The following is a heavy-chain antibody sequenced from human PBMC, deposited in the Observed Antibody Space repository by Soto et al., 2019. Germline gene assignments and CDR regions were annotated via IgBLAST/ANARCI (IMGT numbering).Heavy chain of an antibody. CDR2: ISGSGGST. Sequence: EVQLLESGGGLVQPGGSLRLSCAASGFTFSSYAMSWVRQAPGKGLEWVSAISGSGGSTYYADSVKGRFTISRDNSKNTLYLQLNSLRAEDTAVYYCAQDGQWLVPVYGMDVWGQGTTVTVSS. D-gene: IGHD6-19*01. J-gene: IGHJ6*02. V-gene: IGHV3-23*01. CDR3: AQDGQWLVPVYGMDV. CDR1: GFTFSSYA.